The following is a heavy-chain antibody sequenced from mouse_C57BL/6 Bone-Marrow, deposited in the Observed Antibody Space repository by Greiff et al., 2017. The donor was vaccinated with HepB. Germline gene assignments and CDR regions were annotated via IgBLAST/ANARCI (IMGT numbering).Heavy chain of an antibody. Sequence: EVQRVESEGGLVQPGSSMKLSCTASGFTFSDYYMAWVRQVPEKGLEWVANINYDGSSTYYLDSLKSRFIISIDNAKNMLYLQRSSLKSEDTATYYCARGYDYGSSYNFDYWGQGTTLTVSS. J-gene: IGHJ2*01. V-gene: IGHV5-16*01. CDR2: INYDGSST. CDR1: GFTFSDYY. CDR3: ARGYDYGSSYNFDY. D-gene: IGHD1-1*01.